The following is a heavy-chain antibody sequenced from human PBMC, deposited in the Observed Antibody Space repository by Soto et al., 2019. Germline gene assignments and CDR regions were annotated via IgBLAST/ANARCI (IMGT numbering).Heavy chain of an antibody. CDR1: GYAFTGYY. CDR2: INPNSGAT. D-gene: IGHD5-12*01. J-gene: IGHJ4*02. Sequence: ASVKVSCKPSGYAFTGYYIHWVRQAPVQGLEWMGWINPNSGATNYAQKFQGRVTMTSDTSMSTAYVELARLRSDDTAVYYCVRDLVTTIGDFDYWGQGTLVTVSS. CDR3: VRDLVTTIGDFDY. V-gene: IGHV1-2*02.